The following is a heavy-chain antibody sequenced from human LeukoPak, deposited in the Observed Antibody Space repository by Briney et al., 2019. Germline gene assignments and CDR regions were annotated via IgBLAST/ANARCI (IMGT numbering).Heavy chain of an antibody. J-gene: IGHJ4*02. D-gene: IGHD6-13*01. CDR3: ARVTGYMTEDYFDY. CDR1: GDSISSYY. CDR2: IYYSGST. Sequence: SETLSLTCTVSGDSISSYYCSWIRQPPGKGLEWIGYIYYSGSTSYNPSLKSRVTISVDTSKNQFSLRLSSVTAADTAVYYCARVTGYMTEDYFDYWGQGTLITVSS. V-gene: IGHV4-59*01.